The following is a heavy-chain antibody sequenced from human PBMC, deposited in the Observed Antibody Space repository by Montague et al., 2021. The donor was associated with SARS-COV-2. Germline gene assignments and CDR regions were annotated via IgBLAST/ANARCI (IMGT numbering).Heavy chain of an antibody. V-gene: IGHV4-39*01. CDR3: ARQSQAEIVLMVYAMGGWFDP. D-gene: IGHD2-8*01. Sequence: SETLSLTCTVSGGSISSSSYYWGWIRQPPGKGLEWIGSIYYSGSTYYNPSLKSRVTISVDTSKNQFSLKLSSVTAADTAVYYCARQSQAEIVLMVYAMGGWFDPWGQGTLGTVSS. CDR2: IYYSGST. CDR1: GGSISSSSYY. J-gene: IGHJ5*02.